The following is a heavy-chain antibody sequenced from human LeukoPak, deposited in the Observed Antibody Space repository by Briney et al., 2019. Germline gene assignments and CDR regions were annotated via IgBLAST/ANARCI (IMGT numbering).Heavy chain of an antibody. V-gene: IGHV3-48*02. CDR2: ISSSSSTI. CDR1: GFTFSSYS. J-gene: IGHJ4*02. CDR3: ARASGSHFDY. D-gene: IGHD5-12*01. Sequence: PGGSLRLSCAASGFTFSSYSMNWVRQAPGKGLEYISYISSSSSTIYYADSVKGRFTISRDNAKNSLYLRMNSLRDEDTAVYYCARASGSHFDYWGQGTLVTVSS.